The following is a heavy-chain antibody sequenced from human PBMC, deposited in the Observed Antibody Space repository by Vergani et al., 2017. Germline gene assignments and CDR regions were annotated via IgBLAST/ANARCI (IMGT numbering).Heavy chain of an antibody. CDR3: ASEGGDFWSGWN. J-gene: IGHJ4*02. V-gene: IGHV4-59*01. D-gene: IGHD3-3*01. CDR2: IYYSGST. CDR1: GGSISSYY. Sequence: QVQLQESGPGLVKPSETLSLTCTVSGGSISSYYWSWIRQPPGKGLEWIGYIYYSGSTNYNPSLKSRVTISVDTSKNQFSLKLSSVTAADTAVYYCASEGGDFWSGWNWGQGTLVTVSS.